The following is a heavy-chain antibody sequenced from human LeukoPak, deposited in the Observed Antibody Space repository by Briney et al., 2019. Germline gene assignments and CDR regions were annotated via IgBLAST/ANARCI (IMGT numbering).Heavy chain of an antibody. V-gene: IGHV4-34*01. CDR3: ASSTISGVVANWFDP. CDR1: GGSFSGYY. CDR2: INHSGST. D-gene: IGHD3-3*01. Sequence: SETLSLTCAVYGGSFSGYYWSWIRQPPGKGLEWIGEINHSGSTNYIPSLKSRVTISVDTSKNQFSLKLSSVTAADTAVYYCASSTISGVVANWFDPWGQGTLVTVSS. J-gene: IGHJ5*02.